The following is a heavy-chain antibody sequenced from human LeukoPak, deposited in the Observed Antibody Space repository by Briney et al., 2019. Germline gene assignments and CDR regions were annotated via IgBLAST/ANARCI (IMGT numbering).Heavy chain of an antibody. D-gene: IGHD1-20*01. J-gene: IGHJ4*02. CDR2: INPSSGGT. CDR3: ARDLDNWNDVGPLDY. V-gene: IGHV1-2*06. Sequence: GASVKVSCKASGYTFTDYYMHWVRQAPGQGLQWMGRINPSSGGTNYAQKFQGRVTMTRDTSISTAYMELSRLRSDDTAVYYCARDLDNWNDVGPLDYWGQGTLVTVSS. CDR1: GYTFTDYY.